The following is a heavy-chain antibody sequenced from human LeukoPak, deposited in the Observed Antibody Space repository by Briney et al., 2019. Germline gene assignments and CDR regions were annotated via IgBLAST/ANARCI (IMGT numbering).Heavy chain of an antibody. J-gene: IGHJ1*01. V-gene: IGHV3-21*01. Sequence: GGSLSLSCAASGFTISSYSMNSVRQAPGKQLGCVSSISSSSNYIYYADSVKGRFTISRDNAKNTLNLQMDSLRAEDTAMYYCAREILEPGKTHEHWGQGTLVTVSS. D-gene: IGHD1-1*01. CDR2: ISSSSNYI. CDR1: GFTISSYS. CDR3: AREILEPGKTHEH.